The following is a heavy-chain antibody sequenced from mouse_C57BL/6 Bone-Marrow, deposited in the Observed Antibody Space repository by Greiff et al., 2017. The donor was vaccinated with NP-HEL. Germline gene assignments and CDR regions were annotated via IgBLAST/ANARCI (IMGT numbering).Heavy chain of an antibody. D-gene: IGHD1-1*01. Sequence: EVQRVESGGGLVKPGGSLKLSCAASGFTFSSYAMSWVRQTPEKRLEWVATISDGGSYTYYPDNVKGRFTISRDNAKNNLYLQMSHLKSEDTAMYYCARRGLRWRFDCWGQGTTLTVSS. CDR3: ARRGLRWRFDC. J-gene: IGHJ2*01. CDR2: ISDGGSYT. V-gene: IGHV5-4*01. CDR1: GFTFSSYA.